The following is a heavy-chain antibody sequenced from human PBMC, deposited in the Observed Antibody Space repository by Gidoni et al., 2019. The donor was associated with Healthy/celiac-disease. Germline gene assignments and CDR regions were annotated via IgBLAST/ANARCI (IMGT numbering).Heavy chain of an antibody. V-gene: IGHV3-15*07. D-gene: IGHD3-16*02. CDR1: GFTFSNAW. J-gene: IGHJ4*02. CDR2: IKSKTDGGTT. Sequence: EVQLVESGGGLVKPGGSLRLYCAASGFTFSNAWMNWVRQAPGKGLEWVGRIKSKTDGGTTDYAAPVKGRFTISRDDSKNTLYLQMNSLKTEDTAVYYCTSYDYVWGSYQDYWGQGTLVTVSS. CDR3: TSYDYVWGSYQDY.